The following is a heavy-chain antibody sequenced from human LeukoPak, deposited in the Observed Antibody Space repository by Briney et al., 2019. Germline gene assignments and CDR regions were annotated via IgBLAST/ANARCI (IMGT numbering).Heavy chain of an antibody. D-gene: IGHD4-17*01. J-gene: IGHJ4*02. CDR1: GFTFGDYA. CDR2: IRSKAYGGTT. V-gene: IGHV3-49*04. Sequence: PGGSLRLSCTASGFTFGDYAMSWVRQAPGKGMELVGFIRSKAYGGTTEYAASVKGRFTISRDDSKSIAYLQMNSLKTEDTAVYYCTRVFYGDYPDYCGQGTLVTVSS. CDR3: TRVFYGDYPDY.